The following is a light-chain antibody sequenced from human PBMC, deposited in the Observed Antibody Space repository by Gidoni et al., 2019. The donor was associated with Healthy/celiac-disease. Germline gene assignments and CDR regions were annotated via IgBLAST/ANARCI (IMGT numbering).Light chain of an antibody. J-gene: IGKJ4*01. CDR3: MQALQTPLT. CDR1: QSLLHSNVYNY. CDR2: LGS. Sequence: DIVMTQSPLSLPVTPGEPASISCRSSQSLLHSNVYNYLDWYLQKPGQSPQLLIYLGSNRASGVPYRFSGSGSGTDFTLKISRVEAEDVGVYYCMQALQTPLTFGGGTKVEIK. V-gene: IGKV2-28*01.